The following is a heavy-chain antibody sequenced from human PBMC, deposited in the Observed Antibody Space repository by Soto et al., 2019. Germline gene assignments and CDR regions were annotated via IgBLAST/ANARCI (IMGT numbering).Heavy chain of an antibody. CDR2: ISSSSSTI. J-gene: IGHJ4*02. D-gene: IGHD4-17*01. Sequence: EVQLVESGGGLVQPGGSLRLSCAASGFTFSSYSMNWVRQAPGKGLEWVSYISSSSSTIYYADSVKGRFTISRDNAKYSLYLQMSSLRAEETAVYFCARDLNYGLIDYWGQGTLVTVSS. CDR3: ARDLNYGLIDY. V-gene: IGHV3-48*01. CDR1: GFTFSSYS.